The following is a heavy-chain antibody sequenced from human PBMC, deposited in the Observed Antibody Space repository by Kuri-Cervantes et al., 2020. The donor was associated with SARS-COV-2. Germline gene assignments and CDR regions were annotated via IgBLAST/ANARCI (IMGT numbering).Heavy chain of an antibody. J-gene: IGHJ3*02. D-gene: IGHD1-14*01. CDR3: AKGRIHHSDAFDI. CDR1: GFTFSSYA. CDR2: ISGSGGST. Sequence: GGSLRLSCAASGFTFSSYAMSWVRQVPGKGLEWVSAISGSGGSTYYADSVKARFTISRDNSKNTLYLQMNSLRADDTDVYYCAKGRIHHSDAFDIWGQGTMVTVSS. V-gene: IGHV3-23*01.